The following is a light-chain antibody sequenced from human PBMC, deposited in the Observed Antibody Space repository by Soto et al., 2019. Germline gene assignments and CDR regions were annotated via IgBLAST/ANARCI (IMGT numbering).Light chain of an antibody. J-gene: IGKJ3*01. CDR3: HQLNNYPFT. Sequence: DIQLTQSPSFLSASVVDRVTITCRASQGISSYLAWYQQKPGKAPNLLIYAASTLQSGVPSRFSGSGSGTEFTLTISSLQPDDFATYYCHQLNNYPFTFGPGTKVDIK. V-gene: IGKV1-9*01. CDR2: AAS. CDR1: QGISSY.